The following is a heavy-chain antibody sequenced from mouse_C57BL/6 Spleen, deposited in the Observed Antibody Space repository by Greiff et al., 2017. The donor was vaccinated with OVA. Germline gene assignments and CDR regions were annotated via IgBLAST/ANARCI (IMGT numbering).Heavy chain of an antibody. J-gene: IGHJ2*01. CDR1: GYTFTSYW. Sequence: VQLQQPGAELVKPGASVKLSCKASGYTFTSYWMHWVKQRPGQGLEWIGMIHPNSGSTNYNEKFKSKATLTVDKSSSTAYMQLSSLTSEDSAVYYCARAIYYDPYYFDYWGQGTTLTVSS. V-gene: IGHV1-64*01. CDR3: ARAIYYDPYYFDY. CDR2: IHPNSGST. D-gene: IGHD2-4*01.